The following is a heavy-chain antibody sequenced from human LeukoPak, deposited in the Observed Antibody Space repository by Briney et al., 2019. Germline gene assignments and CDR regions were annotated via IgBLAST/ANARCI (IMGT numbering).Heavy chain of an antibody. CDR2: ISGGGGDT. Sequence: GGSLRLSCAASGFTFSTYAMTWVRQAPGKGLEWVSAISGGGGDTSYADSVKGRFTISRDNSKNTVYLQMNSLRAEDTAVYYCAKDGVYSVSYYEDYWGQGTLVTVSS. J-gene: IGHJ4*02. CDR3: AKDGVYSVSYYEDY. D-gene: IGHD1-26*01. V-gene: IGHV3-23*01. CDR1: GFTFSTYA.